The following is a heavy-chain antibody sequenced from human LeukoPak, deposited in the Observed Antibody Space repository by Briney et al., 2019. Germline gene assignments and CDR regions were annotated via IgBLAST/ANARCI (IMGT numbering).Heavy chain of an antibody. CDR2: IIPIFGTA. V-gene: IGHV1-69*01. D-gene: IGHD6-13*01. Sequence: SVKVSCKASGGTFSSYAISWVRQAPGQGLEWVGGIIPIFGTANYAQKFQGRVTITADESTSTAYMELSSLRSEDTAVYYCARVSSSWYNDQNWFDPWGQGTLVTVSS. CDR1: GGTFSSYA. CDR3: ARVSSSWYNDQNWFDP. J-gene: IGHJ5*02.